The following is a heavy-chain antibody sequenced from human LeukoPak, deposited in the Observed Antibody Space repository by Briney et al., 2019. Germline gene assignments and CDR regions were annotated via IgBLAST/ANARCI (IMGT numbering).Heavy chain of an antibody. CDR3: ARSTVVTRGVNAFDI. V-gene: IGHV4-4*02. J-gene: IGHJ3*02. Sequence: PSETLSLTCAVSGGSINNSHWWSWVRQPPGKGLEWIGEIYPSGTTNYNPSLKSRVTISVDTSKNQFSLKLSSVTAADTAVYYCARSTVVTRGVNAFDIWGQGTMVTVSS. CDR1: GGSINNSHW. CDR2: IYPSGTT. D-gene: IGHD4-23*01.